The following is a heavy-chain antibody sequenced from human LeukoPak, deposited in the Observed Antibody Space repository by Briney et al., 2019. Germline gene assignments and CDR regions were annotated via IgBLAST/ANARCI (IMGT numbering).Heavy chain of an antibody. D-gene: IGHD2-2*01. CDR3: ARGIVVVPAALDAFDI. CDR1: GFTFSSYG. Sequence: GRSLRLSCAASGFTFSSYGMHWVRQAPGKGLEWVAVIWYDGSNKYYADSVKGRFTISRDSSKNTLYLQMNSLRAEDTAVYYCARGIVVVPAALDAFDIWGQGTMVTVSS. CDR2: IWYDGSNK. V-gene: IGHV3-33*01. J-gene: IGHJ3*02.